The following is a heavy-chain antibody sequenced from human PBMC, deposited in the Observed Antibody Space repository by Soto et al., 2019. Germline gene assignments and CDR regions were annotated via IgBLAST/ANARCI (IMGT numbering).Heavy chain of an antibody. CDR1: GASISGFY. Sequence: QVQLQESGPGLVKPSETLSLTCTVSGASISGFYWSWIRKSAGTGLEWIGRIYATGTTDYNPSLKRRVMMAVDTYKKQSSLKLRSVTAADTAVYYCVRDGTKTVRDWFDPGGQGISVTVSS. J-gene: IGHJ5*02. CDR2: IYATGTT. V-gene: IGHV4-4*07. D-gene: IGHD1-1*01. CDR3: VRDGTKTVRDWFDP.